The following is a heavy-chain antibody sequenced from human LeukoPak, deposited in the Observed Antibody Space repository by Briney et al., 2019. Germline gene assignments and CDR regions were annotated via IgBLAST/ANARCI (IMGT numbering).Heavy chain of an antibody. V-gene: IGHV3-33*01. J-gene: IGHJ5*02. CDR2: IWYDGSNK. CDR1: GFTFSSYG. Sequence: GGSLRLSCAASGFTFSSYGMHWVRQAPGKGLEWVAVIWYDGSNKYYADSVKGRITISRDNSKNTLYLQMNSLRAEDTAVYYCARARVVPAAIHWFDPWGQGTLVTVSS. CDR3: ARARVVPAAIHWFDP. D-gene: IGHD2-2*01.